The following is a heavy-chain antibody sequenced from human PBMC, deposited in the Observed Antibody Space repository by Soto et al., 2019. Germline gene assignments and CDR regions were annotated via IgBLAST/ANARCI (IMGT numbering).Heavy chain of an antibody. CDR1: GYTFTSYG. CDR2: ISAYNGNT. CDR3: ARDGEVVPADLDP. V-gene: IGHV1-18*01. D-gene: IGHD2-2*01. J-gene: IGHJ5*02. Sequence: QVQLVQSGAEVKEPGASVKVSCKASGYTFTSYGISWVRQAPGQGLEWMGWISAYNGNTNYAQKLQGRVTLTTDTSTSTGYMELRSLRTDDTAVYYCARDGEVVPADLDPWGQGTLVSVSS.